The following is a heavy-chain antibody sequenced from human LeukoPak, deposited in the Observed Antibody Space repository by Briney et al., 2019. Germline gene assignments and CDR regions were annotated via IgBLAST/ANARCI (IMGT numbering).Heavy chain of an antibody. Sequence: ASVTVSCKASGYTFKSYGIRWVRQAPGQGLEWMGWINAYNGNTNYAQKLQGRVTMTTDTSTSTAYMKLRSLRSDDTAVYYCARDKFFTMLVTSKLHGMDVWGQGTTVTVSS. V-gene: IGHV1-18*01. D-gene: IGHD3-22*01. CDR1: GYTFKSYG. J-gene: IGHJ6*02. CDR2: INAYNGNT. CDR3: ARDKFFTMLVTSKLHGMDV.